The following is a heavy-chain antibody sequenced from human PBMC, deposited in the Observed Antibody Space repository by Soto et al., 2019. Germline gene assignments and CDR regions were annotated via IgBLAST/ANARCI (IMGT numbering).Heavy chain of an antibody. J-gene: IGHJ4*02. CDR2: IWYDGSNK. Sequence: GGSPRLSCAASGFTFSSYGMHWVRQAPGKGLEWVAVIWYDGSNKYYAESVKGRFTISRDNSKNTLYLQMNSLRAEDTAVYYCARDSHVGSGWQLTADYWGQGTLVTVSS. CDR1: GFTFSSYG. CDR3: ARDSHVGSGWQLTADY. V-gene: IGHV3-33*01. D-gene: IGHD6-19*01.